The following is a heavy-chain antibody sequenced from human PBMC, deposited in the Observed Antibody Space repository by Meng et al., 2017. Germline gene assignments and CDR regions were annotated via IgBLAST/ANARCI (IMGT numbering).Heavy chain of an antibody. Sequence: SETLSLTCAVSGYSISSGYYWGWIRQPPGKGLEWIGSIYHSGSTYYNPSLKSRVTISVDTSKNQFSLKLSSVTAADTAVYYCAREEGAVAGRAFDYWGQGTLVTVSS. J-gene: IGHJ4*02. CDR3: AREEGAVAGRAFDY. CDR2: IYHSGST. V-gene: IGHV4-38-2*02. D-gene: IGHD6-19*01. CDR1: GYSISSGYY.